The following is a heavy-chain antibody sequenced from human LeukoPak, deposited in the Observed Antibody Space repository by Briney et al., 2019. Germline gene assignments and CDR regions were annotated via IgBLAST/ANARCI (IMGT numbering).Heavy chain of an antibody. V-gene: IGHV4-38-2*02. CDR1: GYSISSGYY. CDR2: IYHSGST. D-gene: IGHD5-12*01. CDR3: ARHRGPVYGGYVLYYYYYYMDV. Sequence: SETLSLTCTVSGYSISSGYYWGWIRQPPGKGLEWIGSIYHSGSTYYNPSLKSRVTISVDTSKNQFSLKLSSVTAADTAVYYCARHRGPVYGGYVLYYYYYYMDVWGKGTTVTISS. J-gene: IGHJ6*03.